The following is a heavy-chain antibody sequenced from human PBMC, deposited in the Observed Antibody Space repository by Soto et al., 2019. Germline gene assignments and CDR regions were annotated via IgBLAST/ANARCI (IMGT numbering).Heavy chain of an antibody. CDR1: GFTVSSNY. J-gene: IGHJ4*02. D-gene: IGHD3-22*01. V-gene: IGHV3-53*01. CDR3: ESSLVVGHFDY. Sequence: PGGSLRLSCAASGFTVSSNYMSWVRQAPGKGLEWVSVIYSGGSTYYADSVKGRFTISRDNSKNTLYLQMNSLRAEDTAVYYCESSLVVGHFDYWGQGTLVTVSS. CDR2: IYSGGST.